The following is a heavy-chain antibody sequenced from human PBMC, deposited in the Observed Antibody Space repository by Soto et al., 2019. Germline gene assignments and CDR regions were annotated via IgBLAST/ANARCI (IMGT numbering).Heavy chain of an antibody. Sequence: QVHLQESGPGLVKPSETLSLSCTVSGGSVSSGGYYWSWIRQPPGKTLEWIGFIYSTGTTNYNPSLKSRVSMSLDTSRNQFSLRLTSVTAADTGTYYCARTWHKKWDLPGNLDSWGQGTPVTVSS. V-gene: IGHV4-61*08. CDR3: ARTWHKKWDLPGNLDS. J-gene: IGHJ4*02. D-gene: IGHD1-26*01. CDR1: GGSVSSGGYY. CDR2: IYSTGTT.